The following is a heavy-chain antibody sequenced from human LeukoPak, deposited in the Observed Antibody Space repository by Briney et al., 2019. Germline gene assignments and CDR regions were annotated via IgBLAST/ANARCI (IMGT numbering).Heavy chain of an antibody. CDR2: ITWNGDKT. D-gene: IGHD2-2*01. J-gene: IGHJ5*02. V-gene: IGHV3-20*04. CDR3: ARDPFCSSSTRCYFEDWFDP. CDR1: GFNFDDYD. Sequence: GGSLRLSCAASGFNFDDYDMSWVRQVPGKGLEWVSGITWNGDKTGYADSVRGRFAISRDNTKKSLYLQMSSLRAEDTALYYCARDPFCSSSTRCYFEDWFDPWSPGTLVTVSS.